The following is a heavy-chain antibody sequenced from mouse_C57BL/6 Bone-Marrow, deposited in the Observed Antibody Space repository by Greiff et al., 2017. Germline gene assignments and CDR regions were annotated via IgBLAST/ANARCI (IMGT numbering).Heavy chain of an antibody. CDR3: ARGSSYWFAY. J-gene: IGHJ3*01. CDR1: GYTFTSYW. V-gene: IGHV1-50*01. D-gene: IGHD1-1*01. CDR2: IDPSDSYT. Sequence: VQLQQPGAELVKPGASVKLSCKASGYTFTSYWMQWVKQRPGQGLEWIGEIDPSDSYTNYNQKFKGKATLTVDTSSSTAYMQLSSLTSEDSAVYYCARGSSYWFAYWGQGTLVNVSA.